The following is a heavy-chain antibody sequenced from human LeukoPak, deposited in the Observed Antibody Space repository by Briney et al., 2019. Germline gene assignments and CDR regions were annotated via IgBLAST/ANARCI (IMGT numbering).Heavy chain of an antibody. D-gene: IGHD5-18*01. CDR3: ARVYLSYGLNWFDP. CDR2: ISAYNGNT. CDR1: GYTFTSYG. Sequence: AASVKVSCKASGYTFTSYGISWVRQAPGQGLEWMGWISAYNGNTNYAQKLQGRVTMTTDTSTSTAYMELRSLRSDDTAVYYCARVYLSYGLNWFDPWGQGTLVTVSS. J-gene: IGHJ5*02. V-gene: IGHV1-18*01.